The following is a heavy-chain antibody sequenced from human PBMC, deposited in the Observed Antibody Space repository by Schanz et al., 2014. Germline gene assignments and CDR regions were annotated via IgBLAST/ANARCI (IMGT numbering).Heavy chain of an antibody. CDR2: IIPILGIA. V-gene: IGHV1-69*09. CDR3: ARDYYDSSGYYYCDY. Sequence: QVHLVQSGAEVKKPGASVKVSCKASGYTFTSDSMHWVRQAPGQGLEWMGRIIPILGIATYAQKFQGRLTITADKSTSTAYMELSSLRSEDTAMYYCARDYYDSSGYYYCDYWGQGTLXTVSS. D-gene: IGHD3-22*01. J-gene: IGHJ4*02. CDR1: GYTFTSDS.